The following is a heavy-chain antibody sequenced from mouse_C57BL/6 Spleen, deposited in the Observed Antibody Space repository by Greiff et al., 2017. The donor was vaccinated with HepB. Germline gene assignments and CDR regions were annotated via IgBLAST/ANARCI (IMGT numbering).Heavy chain of an antibody. CDR1: GYTFTSYW. Sequence: VQLQESGAELAKPGASVKLSCKASGYTFTSYWMHWVKQRPGQGLEWIGYINPSSGYTKYNQKLKDKATLTADKSSSTAYMQLSSLTYEDSAFSSFSNSSLITFFPPWFAYLCPLTLVPVSA. J-gene: IGHJ3*01. CDR3: SNSSLITFFPPWFAY. CDR2: INPSSGYT. D-gene: IGHD1-1*01. V-gene: IGHV1-7*01.